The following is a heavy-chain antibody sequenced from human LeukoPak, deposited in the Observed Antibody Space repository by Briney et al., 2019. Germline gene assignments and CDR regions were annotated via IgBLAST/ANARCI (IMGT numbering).Heavy chain of an antibody. CDR1: GGTFSSYA. Sequence: ASVKVSCKASGGTFSSYAISWVRQAPGQGLEWMGWINPNSGGTNYAQKFQGRVTMTRDTSISTAYMELSRLRSDDTAVYYCARGRNYGDFDYWGQGTLVTVSS. V-gene: IGHV1-2*02. CDR2: INPNSGGT. D-gene: IGHD4-17*01. CDR3: ARGRNYGDFDY. J-gene: IGHJ4*02.